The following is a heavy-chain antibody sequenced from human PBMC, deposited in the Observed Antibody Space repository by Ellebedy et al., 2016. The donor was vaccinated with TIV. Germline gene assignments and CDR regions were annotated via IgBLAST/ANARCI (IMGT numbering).Heavy chain of an antibody. CDR1: GDTFSTYG. V-gene: IGHV1-69*04. J-gene: IGHJ4*02. CDR3: ARDYISSSWYEAFDY. CDR2: IIPTVGIP. D-gene: IGHD6-13*01. Sequence: ASVKVSCKASGDTFSTYGISWVRQAPGQGLEWMGRIIPTVGIPQYAPKFLGRITITADKLTSTVHMELNSLRSEDTAVYYCARDYISSSWYEAFDYWGQGALVTVSS.